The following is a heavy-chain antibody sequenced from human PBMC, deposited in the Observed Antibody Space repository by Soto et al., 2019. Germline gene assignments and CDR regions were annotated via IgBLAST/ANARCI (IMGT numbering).Heavy chain of an antibody. J-gene: IGHJ6*02. CDR2: ISAYNGNT. CDR3: AREWWELNYYYYGMDV. Sequence: QVQLVQSGAEVKKPGASVKVSCKASGYTFTSYGISWVRQAPGQGLEWMGWISAYNGNTNYAQKLQDRVTMTTDTSTSTAYMELRSLRSDDTAVYYCAREWWELNYYYYGMDVWGQGTTVTVSS. V-gene: IGHV1-18*01. D-gene: IGHD1-26*01. CDR1: GYTFTSYG.